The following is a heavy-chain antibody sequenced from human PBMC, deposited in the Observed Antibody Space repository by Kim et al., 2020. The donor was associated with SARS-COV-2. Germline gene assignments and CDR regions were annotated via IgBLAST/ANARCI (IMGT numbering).Heavy chain of an antibody. D-gene: IGHD2-21*01. CDR3: ARGLGVIAIRGFNWFDP. V-gene: IGHV4-34*01. CDR2: INHSGST. CDR1: GGSFSGYY. J-gene: IGHJ5*02. Sequence: SETLSLTCAVYGGSFSGYYWSWIRQPPGKGLEWIGEINHSGSTNYNPSLKSRVTISVDTSKNQFSLKLSSVTAADTAVYYCARGLGVIAIRGFNWFDPWGQGTLVTVSS.